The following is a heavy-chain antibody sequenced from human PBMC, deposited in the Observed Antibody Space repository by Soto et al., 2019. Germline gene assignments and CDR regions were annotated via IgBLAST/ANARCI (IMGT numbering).Heavy chain of an antibody. D-gene: IGHD6-19*01. V-gene: IGHV3-7*03. J-gene: IGHJ4*02. Sequence: EVQLVESGGGLVQPGGSLRLTCAASGFTFSSYWMNWVRLAPGKGLEWVANIEKDGSETNYLDSVRGRFTISRDNAKNSLFLQMNSLRAEDTAVYYCVAGSGCLSDYWGQGTHLTVSS. CDR2: IEKDGSET. CDR1: GFTFSSYW. CDR3: VAGSGCLSDY.